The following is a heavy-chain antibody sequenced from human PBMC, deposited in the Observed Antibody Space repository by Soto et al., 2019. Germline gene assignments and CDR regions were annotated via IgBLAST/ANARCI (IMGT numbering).Heavy chain of an antibody. CDR3: ASAAVTGTAGLDF. D-gene: IGHD6-19*01. J-gene: IGHJ4*02. Sequence: ASVKVSCKASGYTFSGFYMHWVRQAPGQGLAWMGWINPDSGGTKSAEKFQGRVTMTRDTSISTAYMELSGLTSDDTAVYYCASAAVTGTAGLDFWGQGTQVTVSS. V-gene: IGHV1-2*02. CDR1: GYTFSGFY. CDR2: INPDSGGT.